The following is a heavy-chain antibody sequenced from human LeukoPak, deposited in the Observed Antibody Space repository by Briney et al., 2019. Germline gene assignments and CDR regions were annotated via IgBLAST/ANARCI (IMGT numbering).Heavy chain of an antibody. Sequence: ASVKVSCKASGYTFTSYGISWVRQAPGQGLEWMGWISAYNGNTNYAQKLQGRVTMTTDTSTSTAYMELRSLRSDDTAVYYCARGYLSDVVVVPAAFGYWGQGTLVTVSS. J-gene: IGHJ4*02. V-gene: IGHV1-18*01. CDR1: GYTFTSYG. CDR3: ARGYLSDVVVVPAAFGY. D-gene: IGHD2-2*01. CDR2: ISAYNGNT.